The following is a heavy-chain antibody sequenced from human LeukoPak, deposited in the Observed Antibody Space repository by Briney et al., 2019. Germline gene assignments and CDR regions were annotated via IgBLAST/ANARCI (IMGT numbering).Heavy chain of an antibody. Sequence: ASVKVSCKASGYTFTSYGISWVRQAPGQGLEWMGWISAYNGNTNYAQKLQGRVTMTTDTSTSTAYMELRSLRSDDTAVYYCARKEGLNSSSWSDAFDIWGQGTMVTVSS. CDR3: ARKEGLNSSSWSDAFDI. J-gene: IGHJ3*02. V-gene: IGHV1-18*01. CDR1: GYTFTSYG. CDR2: ISAYNGNT. D-gene: IGHD6-13*01.